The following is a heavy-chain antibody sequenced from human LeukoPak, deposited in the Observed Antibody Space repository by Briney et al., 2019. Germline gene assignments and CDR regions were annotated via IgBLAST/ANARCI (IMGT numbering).Heavy chain of an antibody. CDR3: AKVRFGVTARYYFDY. J-gene: IGHJ4*02. CDR2: ISGSGGST. Sequence: GGSLRLSCAASGFTFSSYNMNWVRQAPGKGLEWVSAISGSGGSTYYADSVKGRFTISRDNSKNTLYLQMNSLRAEDTAVYYCAKVRFGVTARYYFDYWGQGTLVTVSS. V-gene: IGHV3-23*01. D-gene: IGHD3-10*01. CDR1: GFTFSSYN.